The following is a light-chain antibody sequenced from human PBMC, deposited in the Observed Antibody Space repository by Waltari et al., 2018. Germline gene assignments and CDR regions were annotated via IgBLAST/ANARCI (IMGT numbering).Light chain of an antibody. J-gene: IGKJ3*01. V-gene: IGKV1-5*03. CDR3: QQYDSNSGVFT. CDR1: QTISSW. CDR2: KAS. Sequence: DTQMTQSPSTLSASVGDRVTITCRASQTISSWLAWYQQKPGKAPKLLIYKASTLESGVPSRFSGSGSGTEITLIISSLQPDDFATYYCQQYDSNSGVFTFGPGTKVDIK.